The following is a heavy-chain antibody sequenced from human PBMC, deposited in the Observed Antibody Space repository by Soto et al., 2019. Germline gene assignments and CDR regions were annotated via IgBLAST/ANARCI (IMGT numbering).Heavy chain of an antibody. CDR1: GYTFTSYG. Sequence: QVQLVQSGAEVKKPGASVKVSCKASGYTFTSYGISWVRQAPGQGLEWMGWISAYNGNTNYAQKLQGRVTMTTDTTTSTAYMELRGLRSDDTAVYYCARAITRFRWELTDGNFDYWGQGTLVTVSS. CDR3: ARAITRFRWELTDGNFDY. CDR2: ISAYNGNT. J-gene: IGHJ4*02. D-gene: IGHD1-26*01. V-gene: IGHV1-18*01.